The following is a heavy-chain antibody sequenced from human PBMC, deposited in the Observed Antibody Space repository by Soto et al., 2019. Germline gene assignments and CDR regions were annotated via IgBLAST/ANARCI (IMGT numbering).Heavy chain of an antibody. CDR3: EKSWWGEIYYYYYAMDV. CDR2: IIPLFGTT. D-gene: IGHD2-15*01. V-gene: IGHV1-69*06. J-gene: IGHJ6*01. CDR1: GGYFNNRQTLNSYP. Sequence: QVQVVQSGAEVKRPGASVNVSCKASGGYFNNRQTLNSYPISWVRQDPGQGLEWMGGIIPLFGTTNYAQRFQGRVTITEDKSTSTTYLEVNNVTSDDTAVYYCEKSWWGEIYYYYYAMDVLGQGTTVTVSS.